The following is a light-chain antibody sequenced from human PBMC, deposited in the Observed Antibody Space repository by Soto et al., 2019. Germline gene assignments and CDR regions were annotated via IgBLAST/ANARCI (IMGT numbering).Light chain of an antibody. J-gene: IGKJ4*01. CDR2: EAS. V-gene: IGKV1-39*01. Sequence: DIQMTQSPSSLSASVGDRVTITCRASQNINSYLNWYQQKLGEAPKLLIYEASSLQSGVPSRLSGSGSGADFTLTISSLQPEDFATYYCQQSYSTPLTFGGGTKVEI. CDR1: QNINSY. CDR3: QQSYSTPLT.